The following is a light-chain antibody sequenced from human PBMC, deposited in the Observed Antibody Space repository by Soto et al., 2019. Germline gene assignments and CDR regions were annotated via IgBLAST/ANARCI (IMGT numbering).Light chain of an antibody. CDR3: QKSYIVPPLT. CDR2: AAS. CDR1: PTIRSW. Sequence: DIQMPQSPSTMSGSVGDSVTITCRASPTIRSWLAWYQQKPGKAPKLLIYAASTLQSGVPSRFSGGGSGTDFTLTIRSLQPEDFATYFCQKSYIVPPLTVGQGNKVDIK. J-gene: IGKJ1*01. V-gene: IGKV1-39*01.